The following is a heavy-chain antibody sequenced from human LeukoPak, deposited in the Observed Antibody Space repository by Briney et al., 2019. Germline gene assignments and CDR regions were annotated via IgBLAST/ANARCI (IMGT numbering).Heavy chain of an antibody. D-gene: IGHD3-22*01. CDR2: IYYSGST. CDR1: GGSISSYY. V-gene: IGHV4-59*12. CDR3: ARGDSSGYFDAFDI. Sequence: SETLSLTCTVSGGSISSYYWSWIRQPPGKGLEWIGYIYYSGSTNYNPSLKSRVTISVDRSKNQFSLKLSSVTAADTAVYYCARGDSSGYFDAFDIWGQGTMVTVSS. J-gene: IGHJ3*02.